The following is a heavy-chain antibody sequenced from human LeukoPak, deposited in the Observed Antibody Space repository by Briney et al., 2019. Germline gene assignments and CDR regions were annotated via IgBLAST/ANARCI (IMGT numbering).Heavy chain of an antibody. J-gene: IGHJ3*02. CDR2: IWYDGSNK. CDR1: GFTFSSYG. CDR3: ARVVPVVVIDYAFDI. Sequence: GGSLRLSCAASGFTFSSYGMHWVRQAPGKGLEWVAVIWYDGSNKYYADSVKGRFTISRDTSKNPPYLQMTSLRAEATAGYYCARVVPVVVIDYAFDIWGQGRKVAVRS. V-gene: IGHV3-33*01. D-gene: IGHD2-21*01.